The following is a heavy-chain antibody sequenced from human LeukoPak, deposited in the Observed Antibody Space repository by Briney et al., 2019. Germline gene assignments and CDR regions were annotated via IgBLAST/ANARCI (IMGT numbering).Heavy chain of an antibody. V-gene: IGHV4-4*07. CDR2: IYTSGST. Sequence: SETLSLTCTVSGGSISSYYWSWIRQPAGKGLEWIGRIYTSGSTNYNPSLKSRVTMSVDTSKNQFSLKLSSVTAADTAVYYCARKGDDYVWGSYGYDYWGQGTLVTVSS. CDR1: GGSISSYY. J-gene: IGHJ4*02. D-gene: IGHD3-16*01. CDR3: ARKGDDYVWGSYGYDY.